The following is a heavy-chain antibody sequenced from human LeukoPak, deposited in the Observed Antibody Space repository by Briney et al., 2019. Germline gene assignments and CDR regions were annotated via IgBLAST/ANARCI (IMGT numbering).Heavy chain of an antibody. J-gene: IGHJ4*02. D-gene: IGHD6-19*01. CDR1: GYTFTNYG. V-gene: IGHV1-18*01. Sequence: ASVKVSCKASGYTFTNYGITWVRQAPGQGLEWMGWISAYKGNTNYAQNFQGRVTMTRDTSITTAYMDLSRLTSDDTAVYYCARESGWSLDYWGQGTLVTVSS. CDR3: ARESGWSLDY. CDR2: ISAYKGNT.